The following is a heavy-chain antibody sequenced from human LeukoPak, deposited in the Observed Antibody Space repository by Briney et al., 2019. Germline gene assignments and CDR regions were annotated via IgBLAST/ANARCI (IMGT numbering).Heavy chain of an antibody. J-gene: IGHJ5*02. CDR2: IYYSGST. D-gene: IGHD3-22*01. CDR1: GGSISSSSYY. V-gene: IGHV4-39*07. Sequence: PSETLSLTCTVSGGSISSSSYYWGWIRRPPGKGLEWIGSIYYSGSTYYNPSLKSRVTISVDTSKNQFSLKLSSVTAADTAVYYCARDYYDNSGYYCFDPWGQGTLVTVSS. CDR3: ARDYYDNSGYYCFDP.